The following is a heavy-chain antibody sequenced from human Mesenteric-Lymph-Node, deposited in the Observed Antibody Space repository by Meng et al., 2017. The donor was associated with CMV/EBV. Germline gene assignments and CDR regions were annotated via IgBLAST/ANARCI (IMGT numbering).Heavy chain of an antibody. Sequence: KASGDTLSNYNLNWVRQAPGQGLEWMGRIIPMIGIAHYAQKFQGRVTISADTSTSTAYMELRSLRSEDTAIYSCARVGERGSSSHTDYWGQGTLVTVSS. V-gene: IGHV1-69*02. J-gene: IGHJ4*02. CDR1: GDTLSNYN. CDR2: IIPMIGIA. D-gene: IGHD6-13*01. CDR3: ARVGERGSSSHTDY.